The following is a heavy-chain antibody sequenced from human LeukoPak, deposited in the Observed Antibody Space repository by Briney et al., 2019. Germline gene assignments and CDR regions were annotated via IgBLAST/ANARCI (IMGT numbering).Heavy chain of an antibody. D-gene: IGHD5-12*01. CDR3: AEDGAWLRFDA. Sequence: GGSLRLSCAASGFTFSSYGMYWVRQAPAKGLEWVAFTRYDGSNKYYADSVKGRFTISRDNSKNTLYLQMNNLRAEETAVYYCAEDGAWLRFDAWGQGILVTVSS. V-gene: IGHV3-30*02. J-gene: IGHJ4*02. CDR2: TRYDGSNK. CDR1: GFTFSSYG.